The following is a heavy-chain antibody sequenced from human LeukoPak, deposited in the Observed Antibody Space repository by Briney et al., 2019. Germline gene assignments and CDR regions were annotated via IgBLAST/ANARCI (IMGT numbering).Heavy chain of an antibody. D-gene: IGHD5-18*01. CDR3: ARHCFIPRGGYSYGELKMGFDY. V-gene: IGHV4-59*08. Sequence: PSETLSLTCTVSGGSISSYYWSWTRQPPGKGLEWIGYIYYSGSTNYNPSLKSRVTISVDTSKNQFSLKLSSVTAADTAVYYCARHCFIPRGGYSYGELKMGFDYWGQGTLVTVSS. CDR2: IYYSGST. J-gene: IGHJ4*02. CDR1: GGSISSYY.